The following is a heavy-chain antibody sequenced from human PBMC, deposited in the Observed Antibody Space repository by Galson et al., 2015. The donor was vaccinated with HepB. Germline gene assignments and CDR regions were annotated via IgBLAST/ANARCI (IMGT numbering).Heavy chain of an antibody. V-gene: IGHV2-70*11. CDR3: ARATYYYDSSGYLNRVFDI. Sequence: PALVKPTQTLTLTCTFSGFSLTSRGMGVSWIRQPPGKALEWLARIDWDDDKDYSTSLKTRLTISKDTSKNQVVLTMTNVDPVDTATYYCARATYYYDSSGYLNRVFDIWGQGTMVTVSS. CDR2: IDWDDDK. CDR1: GFSLTSRGMG. J-gene: IGHJ3*02. D-gene: IGHD3-22*01.